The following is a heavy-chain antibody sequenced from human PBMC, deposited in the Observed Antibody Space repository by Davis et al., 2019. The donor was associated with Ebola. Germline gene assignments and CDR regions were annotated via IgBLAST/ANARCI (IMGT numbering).Heavy chain of an antibody. D-gene: IGHD4-17*01. CDR1: GYTFTSYG. CDR2: FSPFSGNT. V-gene: IGHV1-18*04. J-gene: IGHJ4*02. Sequence: AASVKVSCKASGYTFTSYGISWVRQAPGQGLEWMGWFSPFSGNTNYAQKLQGRVTMTTDTSTSTAYMELRSLRSDDTAVYYCARRDYGDYGAFWGQGTLVTVSS. CDR3: ARRDYGDYGAF.